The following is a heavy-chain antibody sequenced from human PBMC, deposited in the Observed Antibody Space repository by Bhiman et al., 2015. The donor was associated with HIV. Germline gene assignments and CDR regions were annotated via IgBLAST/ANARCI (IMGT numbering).Heavy chain of an antibody. V-gene: IGHV3-21*01. CDR3: ARGSSSSLSAERFDP. D-gene: IGHD6-6*01. CDR2: ISSSSSYI. J-gene: IGHJ5*02. Sequence: EVQLVESGGGLVTPGGSLRLSCAASGFTFSSYSMNWVRQAPGKGLEWVSSISSSSSYIYYADSVKGRFTISRDNARNSLSLQMNSLRAEDTAVYYCARGSSSSLSAERFDPWGQGTLVTVSS. CDR1: GFTFSSYS.